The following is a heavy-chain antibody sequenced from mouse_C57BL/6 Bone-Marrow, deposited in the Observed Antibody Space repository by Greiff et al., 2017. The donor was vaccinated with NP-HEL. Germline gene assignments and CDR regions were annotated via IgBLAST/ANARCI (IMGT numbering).Heavy chain of an antibody. CDR2: LLPGSGST. CDR3: ALDCYFDV. CDR1: GYTFTGYW. J-gene: IGHJ1*03. Sequence: VQLQQSGAELMKPGASVKLSCKATGYTFTGYWIEWVKQRPGHGLEWIGELLPGSGSTHYTEKFKGKATFTADTSSNTAYKQLRSRTTEDSAIYYWALDCYFDVWGTGTTVTVSS. V-gene: IGHV1-9*01.